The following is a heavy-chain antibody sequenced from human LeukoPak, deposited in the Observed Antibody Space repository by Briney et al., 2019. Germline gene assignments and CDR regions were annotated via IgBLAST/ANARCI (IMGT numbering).Heavy chain of an antibody. CDR2: ISYDGSNK. D-gene: IGHD6-19*01. J-gene: IGHJ3*02. CDR3: ARRYRSGAPAFDI. V-gene: IGHV3-30*04. CDR1: GFTFSSYA. Sequence: GGSLRLSCAASGFTFSSYAMHWVRQAPGKGLEWVAVISYDGSNKYYADSVKGRFTISRDNAKNSLYLQMNSLRAEDTAVYYCARRYRSGAPAFDIWGQGTMVTVSS.